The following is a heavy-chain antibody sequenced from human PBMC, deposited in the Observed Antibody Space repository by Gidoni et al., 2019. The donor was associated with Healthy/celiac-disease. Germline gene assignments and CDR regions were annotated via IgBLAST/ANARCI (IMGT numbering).Heavy chain of an antibody. Sequence: QVPLQESGPGLFQPSETLSLTCPVSVVSLSSGSYYWSWIRQPPGKGLEWIGYIYYSGSTNYNPSLKSRVTRSVDTTKNQLSLKLSSVTAADTAVYYCARAPWEWSVRWFDPWGQGTLVTVSS. CDR2: IYYSGST. V-gene: IGHV4-61*01. D-gene: IGHD3-3*01. J-gene: IGHJ5*02. CDR3: ARAPWEWSVRWFDP. CDR1: VVSLSSGSYY.